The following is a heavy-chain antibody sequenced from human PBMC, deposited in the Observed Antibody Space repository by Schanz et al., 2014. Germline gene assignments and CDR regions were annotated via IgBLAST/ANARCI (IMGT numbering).Heavy chain of an antibody. CDR3: ARAPVTVGTYHYYMDV. D-gene: IGHD4-17*01. J-gene: IGHJ6*03. CDR2: INPSGGST. Sequence: QVQLVQSGAEVKKPGASVKVSCKASGYTLTSYYMHWVRQAPGQGLEWMGIINPSGGSTSYAQKFQGRVTMTRDTSTSTVYMELSSLRSEDTAVYYCARAPVTVGTYHYYMDVWGKGTTVNVSS. V-gene: IGHV1-46*01. CDR1: GYTLTSYY.